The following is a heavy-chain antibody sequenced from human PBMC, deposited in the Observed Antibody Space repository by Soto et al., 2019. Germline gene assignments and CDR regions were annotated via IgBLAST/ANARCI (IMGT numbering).Heavy chain of an antibody. D-gene: IGHD3-9*01. J-gene: IGHJ4*02. Sequence: GGSLRLSCAAFGLTVSGKKYMAWVRQAPGKGLGWVSGVYDTDGTYYADSVKGRFTISRDNSENTLYLHLNSLRVEDTAIYYCARIPHRYDALTGPGYWGQGALVTVSS. V-gene: IGHV3-53*01. CDR2: VYDTDGT. CDR3: ARIPHRYDALTGPGY. CDR1: GLTVSGKKY.